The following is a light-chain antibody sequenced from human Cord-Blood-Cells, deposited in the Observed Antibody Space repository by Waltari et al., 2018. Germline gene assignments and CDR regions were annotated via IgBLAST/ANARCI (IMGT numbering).Light chain of an antibody. Sequence: QSALTQPASVSGSPGQSITISCTGTSSDVGSYNLVSWYQQHPGKAPKLMLYEGSKRPSGVSNRFSGAKAGNTASLTISGLQAEDEADYYCCSYAGSSTYGFGTGTKVTVL. CDR2: EGS. J-gene: IGLJ1*01. CDR3: CSYAGSSTYG. CDR1: SSDVGSYNL. V-gene: IGLV2-23*01.